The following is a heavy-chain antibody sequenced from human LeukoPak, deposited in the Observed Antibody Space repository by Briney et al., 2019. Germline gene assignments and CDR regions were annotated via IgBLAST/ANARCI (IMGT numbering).Heavy chain of an antibody. CDR3: ARDSPPDY. Sequence: QPGGSLRLSCAASGFIFSSYGMHWVRQAPDKGLEWVAFIRYDGSRKYYADSVKGRFTISRDNSKNTLYLQMNSLRSDDTAVYYCARDSPPDYWGQGTLVTVSS. CDR2: IRYDGSRK. V-gene: IGHV3-30*02. CDR1: GFIFSSYG. J-gene: IGHJ4*02.